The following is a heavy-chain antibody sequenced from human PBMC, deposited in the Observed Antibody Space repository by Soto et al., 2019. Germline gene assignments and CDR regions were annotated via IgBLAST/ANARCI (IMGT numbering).Heavy chain of an antibody. V-gene: IGHV3-30-3*01. J-gene: IGHJ4*02. CDR2: VSKDGSVK. CDR1: GFTFSRHA. Sequence: PGGSLRLSCEGSGFTFSRHALHWVRQAPGKGLERVAVVSKDGSVKYWIESVKGRFTLSRDNSKNTVYLEMNSLRPEDTGVYYCVRSRSGAVADSFDLWGQGTLVTVS. CDR3: VRSRSGAVADSFDL. D-gene: IGHD3-10*01.